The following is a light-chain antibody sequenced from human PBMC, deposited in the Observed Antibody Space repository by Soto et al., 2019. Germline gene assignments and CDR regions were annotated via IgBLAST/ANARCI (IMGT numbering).Light chain of an antibody. CDR3: QQYNEWPPFT. J-gene: IGKJ5*01. CDR2: GAS. Sequence: YPGERSTLSCRASQSVSSTLAWCQQKPGQAPRLLIYGASTRATGIPARFSGSGSGTEFTLTISSLQSEDFAVYYCQQYNEWPPFTFGQGTRLEIK. CDR1: QSVSST. V-gene: IGKV3-15*01.